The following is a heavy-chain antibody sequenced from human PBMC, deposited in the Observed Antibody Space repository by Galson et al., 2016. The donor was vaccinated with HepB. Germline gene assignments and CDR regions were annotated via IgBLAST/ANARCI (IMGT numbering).Heavy chain of an antibody. Sequence: SLRLSCAASGFAFSSYSMNWVRQAPGKGLEWVAGITKNGGLIFYGESVKGRFTISRDNAKNSVYLQMNSLRVEDTAVYYCTKWDWISGDLLTGYSVDYCGPGVLVPVSS. CDR3: TKWDWISGDLLTGYSVDY. CDR1: GFAFSSYS. J-gene: IGHJ4*01. CDR2: ITKNGGLI. D-gene: IGHD3-9*01. V-gene: IGHV3-21*01.